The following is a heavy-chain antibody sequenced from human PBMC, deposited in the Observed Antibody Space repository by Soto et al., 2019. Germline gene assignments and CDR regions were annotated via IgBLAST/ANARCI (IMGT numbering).Heavy chain of an antibody. D-gene: IGHD3-9*01. CDR3: ARYDILTGRHDKLDF. Sequence: PSETLSLTCTVSSGSMSSYYWSWIRQPPGKGLEWIGYIHYNGRTNYNPSLKSRVTISIDTSNNQFSLKLTSVTTADTAVYFCARYDILTGRHDKLDFWGQGTLVTV. CDR1: SGSMSSYY. CDR2: IHYNGRT. V-gene: IGHV4-59*01. J-gene: IGHJ4*02.